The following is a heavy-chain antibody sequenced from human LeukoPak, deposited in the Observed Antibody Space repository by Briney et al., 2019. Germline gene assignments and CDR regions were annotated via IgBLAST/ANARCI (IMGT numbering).Heavy chain of an antibody. CDR1: GGTFSSYA. Sequence: ASVKVSCKASGGTFSSYAISWVRQAPGQGLEWMGWINPNSGGTNYAQKFQGRVTMTRDTSISTAYMELSRLRSDDTAVYYCAWGNWNYEWLLDYWGQGTLVTVSS. V-gene: IGHV1-2*02. J-gene: IGHJ4*02. CDR3: AWGNWNYEWLLDY. CDR2: INPNSGGT. D-gene: IGHD1-7*01.